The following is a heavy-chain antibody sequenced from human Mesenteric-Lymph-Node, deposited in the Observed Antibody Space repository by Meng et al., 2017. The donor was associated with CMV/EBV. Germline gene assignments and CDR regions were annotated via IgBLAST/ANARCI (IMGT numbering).Heavy chain of an antibody. Sequence: SVKVSCKASGGTFSSYAISWVRQAPGQGLEWMGGIIPIFGTANYAQKFQGRVTITTDESTSTAYMELSSLRSEDTAVYYCARGHYYYDSSGYLDYWGQGTLVTAPQ. CDR3: ARGHYYYDSSGYLDY. CDR2: IIPIFGTA. V-gene: IGHV1-69*05. D-gene: IGHD3-22*01. CDR1: GGTFSSYA. J-gene: IGHJ4*02.